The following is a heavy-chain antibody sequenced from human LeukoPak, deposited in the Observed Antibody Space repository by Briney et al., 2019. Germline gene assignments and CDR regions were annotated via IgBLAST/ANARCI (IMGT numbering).Heavy chain of an antibody. V-gene: IGHV3-48*03. CDR1: GFTFGSYE. CDR3: AELGITMIGGV. J-gene: IGHJ6*04. D-gene: IGHD3-10*02. Sequence: GVSLRLSCAASGFTFGSYEMNWVRQAPGKGLEWVSYISSSGSTIYYADSVKGRFTISRDNAKNSLYLQMNSLRAEDTAVYYCAELGITMIGGVWGKGTTVTISS. CDR2: ISSSGSTI.